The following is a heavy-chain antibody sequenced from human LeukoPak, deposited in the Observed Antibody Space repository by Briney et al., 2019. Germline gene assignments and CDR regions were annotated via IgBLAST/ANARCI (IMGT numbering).Heavy chain of an antibody. V-gene: IGHV4-59*01. J-gene: IGHJ6*02. CDR2: IYYSGST. D-gene: IGHD3-10*01. CDR1: GGSISSYY. Sequence: SETLSLTCTVSGGSISSYYWSWIRQPPGKGLEWIGYIYYSGSTNYNPSLKSRVTLSVDTSKNQFSLKLTSVTAADTAVYYCARDRFGWFGEFLSSDYGMDVWGQGTTVTVSS. CDR3: ARDRFGWFGEFLSSDYGMDV.